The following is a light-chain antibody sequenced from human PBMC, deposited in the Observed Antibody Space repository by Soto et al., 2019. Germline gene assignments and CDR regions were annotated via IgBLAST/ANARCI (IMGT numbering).Light chain of an antibody. J-gene: IGKJ1*01. Sequence: DIQMPQSPFSLSASVGDRVTITCRARQSISSYLNWYQQKPGIAPKLLIFAASTLQSGVPSRFSGSGSGTDFTLTISSLQPEDFATYFCQQSYSIPHTFGQGTKVDIK. CDR2: AAS. CDR1: QSISSY. CDR3: QQSYSIPHT. V-gene: IGKV1-39*01.